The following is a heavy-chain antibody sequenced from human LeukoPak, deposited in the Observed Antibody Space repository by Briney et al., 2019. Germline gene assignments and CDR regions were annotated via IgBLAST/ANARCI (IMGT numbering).Heavy chain of an antibody. CDR2: IYYSGST. CDR1: GGSISSCY. Sequence: SETLSLTCTVSGGSISSCYWSWTRQPPGKGLEWIGYIYYSGSTYYNPSLKSRVTISVDTSKNQFSLKLSSVTAADTAVYYCARELQYYYDSSGYYDYWGQGTLATVSS. CDR3: ARELQYYYDSSGYYDY. V-gene: IGHV4-59*12. J-gene: IGHJ4*02. D-gene: IGHD3-22*01.